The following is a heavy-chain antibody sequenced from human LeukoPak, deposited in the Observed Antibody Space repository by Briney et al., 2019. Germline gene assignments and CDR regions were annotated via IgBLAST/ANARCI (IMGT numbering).Heavy chain of an antibody. V-gene: IGHV1-46*01. D-gene: IGHD3-22*01. J-gene: IGHJ4*02. CDR1: GYTFTSYY. CDR2: INPSGGST. Sequence: ASVKVSCKASGYTFTSYYLYWVRQAPGQGLEWMGVINPSGGSTTSAQKFQGRVTMTRGTSTSTVYMELRSLRSEDTAVYYCARSPGPADDGGGYCFDYWGQGTLVTVSS. CDR3: ARSPGPADDGGGYCFDY.